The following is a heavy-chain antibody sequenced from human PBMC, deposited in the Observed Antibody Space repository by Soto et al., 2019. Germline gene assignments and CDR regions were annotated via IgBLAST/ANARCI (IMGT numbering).Heavy chain of an antibody. D-gene: IGHD2-2*01. CDR3: AGDRGSGRLAVVPAAKNYYYYGMDV. V-gene: IGHV4-4*07. CDR1: GGSISSYY. Sequence: SETLSLTXTVSGGSISSYYWSWIRQPAGKGPEWIGRIYTSGSTNYNPSLKSRVTMSVDTSKNQFSLKLSSVTAADTAVYYCAGDRGSGRLAVVPAAKNYYYYGMDVWGQGTTVTVSS. CDR2: IYTSGST. J-gene: IGHJ6*02.